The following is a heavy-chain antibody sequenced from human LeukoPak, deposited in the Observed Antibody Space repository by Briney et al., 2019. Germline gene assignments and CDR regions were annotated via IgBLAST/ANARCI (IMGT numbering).Heavy chain of an antibody. D-gene: IGHD6-19*01. CDR2: INPNSGGT. CDR3: ARDPPHHSSGWKRSNPVDY. Sequence: ASVKVSCKASGYTFTGYYMHWVRQAPGQGLEWMGWINPNSGGTNYAQKFQGWVTMTRDTSISTAYMELSRLRSDDTAVYYCARDPPHHSSGWKRSNPVDYWGQGTLVTVSS. CDR1: GYTFTGYY. J-gene: IGHJ4*02. V-gene: IGHV1-2*04.